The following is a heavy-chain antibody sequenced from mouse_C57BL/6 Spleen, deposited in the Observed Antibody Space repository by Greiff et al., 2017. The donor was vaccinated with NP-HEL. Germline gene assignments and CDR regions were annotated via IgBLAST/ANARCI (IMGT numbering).Heavy chain of an antibody. J-gene: IGHJ1*03. CDR3: ARRAYGSSHWYFDV. Sequence: EVKLMESGGGLVQPGESLKLSCESNEYEFPSHDMSWVRKTPEKRLELVAAINSDGGSTYYPDTMERRFIISRDNTKKTLYLQMSSLRSEDTALYYCARRAYGSSHWYFDVWGTGTTVTVSS. CDR1: EYEFPSHD. CDR2: INSDGGST. V-gene: IGHV5-2*01. D-gene: IGHD1-1*01.